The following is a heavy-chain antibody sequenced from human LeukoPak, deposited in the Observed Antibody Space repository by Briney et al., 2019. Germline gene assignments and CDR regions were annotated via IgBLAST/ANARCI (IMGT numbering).Heavy chain of an antibody. J-gene: IGHJ4*02. V-gene: IGHV1-2*02. CDR2: ITPSGGT. CDR1: GYTFTSYA. Sequence: GAAVKVSCKASGYTFTSYAMHWVRQAPGQGLEWMGWITPSGGTNYPQKFQGRVAITRDTSITIAYMDLSRLTSDDTAVDYCARDRYGDGFAHFDYWGQGALVTVSS. D-gene: IGHD5-24*01. CDR3: ARDRYGDGFAHFDY.